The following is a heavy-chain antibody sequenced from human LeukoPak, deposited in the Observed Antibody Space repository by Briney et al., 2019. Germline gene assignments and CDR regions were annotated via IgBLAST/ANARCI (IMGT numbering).Heavy chain of an antibody. CDR1: GFTFSGYW. V-gene: IGHV3-74*01. D-gene: IGHD6-13*01. Sequence: GRSLRLSCAASGFTFSGYWMHWVRQAPGKGLVWVSRIHSDGSSTNYADSVRGRFTISRDNAKNTLYLQMTSLRAEDTAVYYCARGRSTSSWYYFDYWGQGTLVTVCS. CDR2: IHSDGSST. CDR3: ARGRSTSSWYYFDY. J-gene: IGHJ4*02.